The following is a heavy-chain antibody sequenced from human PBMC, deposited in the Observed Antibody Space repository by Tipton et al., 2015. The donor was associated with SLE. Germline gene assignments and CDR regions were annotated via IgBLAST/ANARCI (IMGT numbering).Heavy chain of an antibody. D-gene: IGHD3-10*01. V-gene: IGHV4-31*03. CDR2: IYYSGST. J-gene: IGHJ6*02. Sequence: TLSLTCTVSGGSISSGGYYWSWIRQHPGKGLEWIGYIYYSGSTYYNPSLKSRGTISVDTSKNQFSLKLSSVTAADTAVYYCARDRTYYYGSGSYYHYYYYGMDVWGQGTTVTVSS. CDR3: ARDRTYYYGSGSYYHYYYYGMDV. CDR1: GGSISSGGYY.